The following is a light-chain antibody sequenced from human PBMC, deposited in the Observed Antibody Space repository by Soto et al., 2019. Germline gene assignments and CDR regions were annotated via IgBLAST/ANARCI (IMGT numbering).Light chain of an antibody. V-gene: IGKV3-11*01. CDR2: DAS. Sequence: GQGASLSCRASKSVGGDLVWYQQHPGQAPRLLIYDASNRATGIPPRFSGSGSGTDFTLTISSLEPEDFAVYYCQQRTNWPWTFGQGTKVDIK. J-gene: IGKJ1*01. CDR3: QQRTNWPWT. CDR1: KSVGGD.